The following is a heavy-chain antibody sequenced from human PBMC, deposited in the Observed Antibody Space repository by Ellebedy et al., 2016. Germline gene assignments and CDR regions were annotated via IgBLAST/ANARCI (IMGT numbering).Heavy chain of an antibody. CDR2: IYYSGST. J-gene: IGHJ4*02. D-gene: IGHD2-15*01. CDR1: GGAISSYY. CDR3: ARDRHGYSLDY. Sequence: GSLRLXXTASGGAISSYYWSWIRQPPGKGLEWIGYIYYSGSTNYNPSLKSRVTISVDTSKNQFSLKLSSVTAADTAVYYCARDRHGYSLDYWGQGTLVTVSS. V-gene: IGHV4-59*01.